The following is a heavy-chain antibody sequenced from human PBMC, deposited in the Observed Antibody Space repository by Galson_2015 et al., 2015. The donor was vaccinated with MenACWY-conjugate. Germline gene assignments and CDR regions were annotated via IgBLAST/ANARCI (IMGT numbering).Heavy chain of an antibody. CDR2: ISDSGAAT. J-gene: IGHJ6*03. V-gene: IGHV3-23*01. CDR3: AKDVYMDV. Sequence: SLRLSCAVSGFTFRQYAMSWVRQAPGTGLEWVALISDSGAATHYIDSVKGRFTISRDNSKNTLYLQMSRLRAEDTALYYCAKDVYMDVWGKGTTVSVSS. CDR1: GFTFRQYA.